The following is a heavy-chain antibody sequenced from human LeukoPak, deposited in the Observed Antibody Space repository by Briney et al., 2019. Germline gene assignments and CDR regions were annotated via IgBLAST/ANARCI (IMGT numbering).Heavy chain of an antibody. J-gene: IGHJ4*02. D-gene: IGHD2-21*01. Sequence: SQTLSLTCVISGDSVSSDTAAWNWIRQSPSRGLEWLGRTYYRSRWYNDYAVSVKSRIIINPDTSKNQFSLQLYSVTPEDTAVYYCAREGDKIGFDFDYWGQETLVTVSS. CDR2: TYYRSRWYN. CDR1: GDSVSSDTAA. V-gene: IGHV6-1*01. CDR3: AREGDKIGFDFDY.